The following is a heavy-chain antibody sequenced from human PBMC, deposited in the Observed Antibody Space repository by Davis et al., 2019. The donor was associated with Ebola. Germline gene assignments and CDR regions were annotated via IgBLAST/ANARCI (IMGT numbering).Heavy chain of an antibody. CDR1: GFTFSSYA. CDR2: ISYDGSNK. CDR3: ARAVKTYYDFWSGKNDAFDI. V-gene: IGHV3-30-3*01. J-gene: IGHJ3*02. Sequence: LSLTCAASGFTFSSYAMHWVRQAPGKGLEWVAVISYDGSNKYYADSVKGRFTISRDNSKNTLYLQMNSLRAEDTAVYYCARAVKTYYDFWSGKNDAFDIWGQGTMVTVSS. D-gene: IGHD3-3*01.